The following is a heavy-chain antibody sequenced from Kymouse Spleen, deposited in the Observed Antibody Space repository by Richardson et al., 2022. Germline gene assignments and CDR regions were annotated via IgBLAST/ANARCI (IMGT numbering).Heavy chain of an antibody. D-gene: IGHD6-19*01. CDR1: GGSISSSSYY. CDR2: IYYSGST. Sequence: QLQLQESGPGLVKPSETLSLTCTVSGGSISSSSYYWGWIRQPPGKGLEWIGSIYYSGSTYYNPSLKSRVTISVDTSKNQFSLKLSSVTAADTAVYYCAGGYSSGWSFDYWGQGTLVTVSS. J-gene: IGHJ4*02. V-gene: IGHV4-39*01. CDR3: AGGYSSGWSFDY.